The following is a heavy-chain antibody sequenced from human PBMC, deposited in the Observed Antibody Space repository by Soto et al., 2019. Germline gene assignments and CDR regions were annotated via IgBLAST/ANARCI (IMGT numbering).Heavy chain of an antibody. J-gene: IGHJ4*02. CDR3: AREGDGYNFDY. Sequence: GGSLRLSCAASGFTFSSYGMHWVRQAPGKGLEWVAVIWYDGSNKYYADSVKGRFTISRDNSKNTLYLQMNSLRAEDTAVYYCAREGDGYNFDYWGQGTLVTVPQ. D-gene: IGHD5-12*01. V-gene: IGHV3-33*01. CDR1: GFTFSSYG. CDR2: IWYDGSNK.